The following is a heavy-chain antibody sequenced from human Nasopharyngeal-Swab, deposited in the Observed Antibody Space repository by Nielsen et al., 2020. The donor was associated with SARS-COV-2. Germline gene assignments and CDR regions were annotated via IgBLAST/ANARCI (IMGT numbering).Heavy chain of an antibody. CDR3: AKAGAESMPYSALDV. CDR1: GFTFTNYA. D-gene: IGHD2/OR15-2a*01. CDR2: ISANGGMT. J-gene: IGHJ6*02. Sequence: GESLKISCAASGFTFTNYAMTWVRQAPGKGLEWISTISANGGMTYSADSVRGRFAISRDDSTNTVFLQMNILSAEDTAIYYCAKAGAESMPYSALDVWGQGTTVTVSS. V-gene: IGHV3-23*01.